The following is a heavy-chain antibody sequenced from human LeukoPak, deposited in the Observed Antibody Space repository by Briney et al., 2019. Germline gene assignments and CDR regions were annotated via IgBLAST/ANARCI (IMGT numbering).Heavy chain of an antibody. J-gene: IGHJ4*02. CDR3: SKSGGYGLIDY. Sequence: SETLSLTCTVSGASISGSGYYWGWIRQPPGKGLEWIGSIYSSGSTYYNASLQSRVTISIETSENQISLRLNSVTAADTAMYYCSKSGGYGLIDYWGQGTLVTVSS. V-gene: IGHV4-39*01. CDR2: IYSSGST. D-gene: IGHD1-26*01. CDR1: GASISGSGYY.